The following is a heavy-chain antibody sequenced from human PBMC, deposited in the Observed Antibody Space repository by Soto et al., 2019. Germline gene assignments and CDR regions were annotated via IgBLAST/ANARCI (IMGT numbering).Heavy chain of an antibody. D-gene: IGHD3-3*01. CDR3: ARDFPPPGWDFWSGPYYYFDY. CDR2: ISSSGSTI. V-gene: IGHV3-11*01. CDR1: GFTFSDYY. Sequence: GGSLRLSCAASGFTFSDYYMSWIRQAPGKGLEWVSYISSSGSTIYYADSVKGRFTISRDNAKNSLYLQMNSLRAEDTAVYYCARDFPPPGWDFWSGPYYYFDYWGQGTLVTVSS. J-gene: IGHJ4*02.